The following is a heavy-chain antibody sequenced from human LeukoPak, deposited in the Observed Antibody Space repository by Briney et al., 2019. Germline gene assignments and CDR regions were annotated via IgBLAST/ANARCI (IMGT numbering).Heavy chain of an antibody. CDR3: TTYILTGYYYMDV. Sequence: PGGSLGLSCAASGFTFSNAWMSWVRQAPGKGLEWVGRIKSKTDGGTTDYAAPVKGRFTISRDDSKNTLYLQMNSLKTEDTAVYYCTTYILTGYYYMDVRGKGTTVTVSS. J-gene: IGHJ6*03. D-gene: IGHD3-9*01. CDR1: GFTFSNAW. CDR2: IKSKTDGGTT. V-gene: IGHV3-15*01.